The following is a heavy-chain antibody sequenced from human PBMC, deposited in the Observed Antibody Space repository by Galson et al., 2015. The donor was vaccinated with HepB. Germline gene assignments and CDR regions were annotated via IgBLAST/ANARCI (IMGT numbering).Heavy chain of an antibody. CDR1: GYTFTHYP. J-gene: IGHJ4*02. CDR3: ARGRYCGGANCYLDH. D-gene: IGHD2-2*01. CDR2: INAGNGDI. Sequence: SGAEVKKPGASVKVSCKASGYTFTHYPIHWVRQAPGQRFEWMGWINAGNGDISYSHNFQDRVTITRDAIATTVYKEVASLRSEDTAVYYCARGRYCGGANCYLDHWGQGALVTVSS. V-gene: IGHV1-3*01.